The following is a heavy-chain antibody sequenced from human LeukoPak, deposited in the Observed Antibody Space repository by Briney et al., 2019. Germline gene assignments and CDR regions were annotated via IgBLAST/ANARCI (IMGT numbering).Heavy chain of an antibody. Sequence: PSETLSLTCTVSGGSISSGDYYWSWIRQPPGKGLEWIGYIYYSGSTYYNPSLKSRVTISVDTSKNQFSLKLSSVTAADTAVYYCARAEVTIFGVVIGAFDIWGQGTMVTVSS. CDR3: ARAEVTIFGVVIGAFDI. V-gene: IGHV4-30-4*08. D-gene: IGHD3-3*01. CDR2: IYYSGST. J-gene: IGHJ3*02. CDR1: GGSISSGDYY.